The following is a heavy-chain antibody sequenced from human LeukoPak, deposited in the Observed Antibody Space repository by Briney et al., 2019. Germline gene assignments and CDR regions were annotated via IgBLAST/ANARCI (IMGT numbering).Heavy chain of an antibody. Sequence: GGSLRLSCAASGFTVSSNYMSWVRQAPGKGLEWVSVIYSGGSTYYADSVKGRFTISRDNAKNSLYLQMNSLRAEDTALYYCARGPDPLGWFDPWGQGTLVTVSS. CDR2: IYSGGST. CDR3: ARGPDPLGWFDP. D-gene: IGHD6-13*01. J-gene: IGHJ5*02. CDR1: GFTVSSNY. V-gene: IGHV3-53*01.